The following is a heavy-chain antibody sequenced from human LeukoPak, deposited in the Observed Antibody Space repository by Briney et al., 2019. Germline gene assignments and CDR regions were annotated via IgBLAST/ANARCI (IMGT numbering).Heavy chain of an antibody. D-gene: IGHD2-2*01. J-gene: IGHJ3*02. V-gene: IGHV1-2*02. CDR1: GYTFTGYY. CDR2: INPNSGGT. Sequence: ASVKVSCKASGYTFTGYYMHWVRQAPGQGLEWMGWINPNSGGTNYAQKFQGRVTMTRDTSISTAYMELSRLRSDDTAVYYCASPYCSSTSCFLDAFDIWGQGTMVTVSS. CDR3: ASPYCSSTSCFLDAFDI.